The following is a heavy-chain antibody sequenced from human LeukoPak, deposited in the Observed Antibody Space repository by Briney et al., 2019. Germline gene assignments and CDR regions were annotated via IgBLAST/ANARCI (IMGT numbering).Heavy chain of an antibody. J-gene: IGHJ4*02. D-gene: IGHD5-12*01. Sequence: GGSLRLSCEGSGSIFSGYAMNWVRQAPGKGLEWVSAISGSGGSTYYADSVKGRFTISRDNSKNTLYLQMNSLRAEDTAVYYCAKGRYSGYVPDYWGQGTLVTVSS. CDR3: AKGRYSGYVPDY. CDR2: ISGSGGST. V-gene: IGHV3-23*01. CDR1: GSIFSGYA.